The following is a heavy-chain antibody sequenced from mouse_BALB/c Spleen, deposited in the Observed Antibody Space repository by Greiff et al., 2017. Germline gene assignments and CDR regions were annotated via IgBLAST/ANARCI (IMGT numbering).Heavy chain of an antibody. V-gene: IGHV1-9*01. CDR1: GYTFSSYW. CDR3: ARWGTTVVADYYAMDY. J-gene: IGHJ4*01. Sequence: QVQLKESGAELMKPGASVKISCKATGYTFSSYWIEWVKQRPGHGLEWIGEILPGSGSTNYNEKFKGKATFTADTSSNTAYMQLSSLTSEDSAVYYCARWGTTVVADYYAMDYWGQGTSVTVSS. CDR2: ILPGSGST. D-gene: IGHD1-1*01.